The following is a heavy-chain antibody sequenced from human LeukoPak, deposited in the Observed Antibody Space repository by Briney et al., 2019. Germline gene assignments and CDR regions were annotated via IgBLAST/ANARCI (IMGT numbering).Heavy chain of an antibody. CDR2: INSDGTTT. J-gene: IGHJ4*02. D-gene: IGHD1-26*01. V-gene: IGHV3-74*01. Sequence: GGSLRLSCAASGFTFSSYEMNWVRQAPGKGLVWVSRINSDGTTTTYADSVKGRFTISRDNAKNTLYLQMNSLRAEDTAVYYCARGGNYYRLIDYWGQGTLVTVSS. CDR1: GFTFSSYE. CDR3: ARGGNYYRLIDY.